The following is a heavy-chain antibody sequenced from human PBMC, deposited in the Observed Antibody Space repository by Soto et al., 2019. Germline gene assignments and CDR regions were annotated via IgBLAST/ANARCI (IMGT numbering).Heavy chain of an antibody. CDR2: ISSSSSYI. J-gene: IGHJ6*03. D-gene: IGHD2-8*01. CDR1: GFTFSSYS. Sequence: GGSLRLSCAASGFTFSSYSMNWVRQAPGKGLEWVSSISSSSSYIYYADSVKGRFTISRDNAKNSLYLQMNSLRAEDTAVYYCARLIGQRPSDYYMDVWGKGTTVTVSS. V-gene: IGHV3-21*01. CDR3: ARLIGQRPSDYYMDV.